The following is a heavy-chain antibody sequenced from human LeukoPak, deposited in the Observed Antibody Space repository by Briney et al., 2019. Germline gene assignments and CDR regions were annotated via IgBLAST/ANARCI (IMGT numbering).Heavy chain of an antibody. Sequence: SETLSLTCTVSGGSISSYYWSWILQPPGKGLEWIGYIYYSGSTNYNPSLKSRVTISVDTSKNQFSLKLSSVTAADTAVYYCARVMSPFYDSSGYYRYDYYYYMDVWGKGTTVTISS. D-gene: IGHD3-22*01. CDR3: ARVMSPFYDSSGYYRYDYYYYMDV. CDR2: IYYSGST. V-gene: IGHV4-59*01. CDR1: GGSISSYY. J-gene: IGHJ6*03.